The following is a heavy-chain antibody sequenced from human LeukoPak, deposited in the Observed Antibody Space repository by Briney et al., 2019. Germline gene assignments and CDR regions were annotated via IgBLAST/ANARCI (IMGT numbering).Heavy chain of an antibody. D-gene: IGHD4-17*01. CDR3: ARDFPYGDYATSYFDY. V-gene: IGHV4-4*07. CDR2: IYTSGST. J-gene: IGHJ4*02. CDR1: GGSISSYY. Sequence: SETLSLTCTVSGGSISSYYWSWIRQPAGKGLEWIGRIYTSGSTNYNPSLKSRVTMSVDTSKNQFSLKLSSVTAADTAVYYRARDFPYGDYATSYFDYWGQGTLVTVSS.